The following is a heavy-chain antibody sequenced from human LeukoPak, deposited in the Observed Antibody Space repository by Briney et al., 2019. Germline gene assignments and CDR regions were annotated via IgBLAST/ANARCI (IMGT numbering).Heavy chain of an antibody. D-gene: IGHD6-19*01. J-gene: IGHJ5*02. CDR3: ARAPVVAGTVGWFDT. CDR1: GGSLSGDS. V-gene: IGHV4-4*07. CDR2: VYSSGSP. Sequence: SETLSLTCTVSGGSLSGDSWNWIRQPAGKGLEWIGCVYSSGSPSYNPSLRSRAILSVDTSKNHYSLRLTSMTAADTAVYYCARAPVVAGTVGWFDTWGQGTQVTVSS.